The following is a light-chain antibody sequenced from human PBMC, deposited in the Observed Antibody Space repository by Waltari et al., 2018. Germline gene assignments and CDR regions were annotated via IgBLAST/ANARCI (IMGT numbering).Light chain of an antibody. V-gene: IGKV3-11*01. J-gene: IGKJ3*01. CDR2: AAS. CDR3: QQRSSWPELT. Sequence: EIVLTQSPATLSLSPGERPTLSCRASQSVSSNLAWYQQKPGQTPRLLIYAASNRATGIPARFSGSGSGTDFTLTISSLEPEDFAVYYCQQRSSWPELTFGPGTKVDIK. CDR1: QSVSSN.